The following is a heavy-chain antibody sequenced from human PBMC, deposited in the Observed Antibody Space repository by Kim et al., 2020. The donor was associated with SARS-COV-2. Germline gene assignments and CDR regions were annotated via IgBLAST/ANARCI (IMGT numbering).Heavy chain of an antibody. CDR3: ARGRRLGGYSGYHDY. V-gene: IGHV1-18*01. J-gene: IGHJ4*02. D-gene: IGHD5-12*01. Sequence: QKLQGRVTMTTDTSTSTAYMELRSLRSDDTAVYYCARGRRLGGYSGYHDYWGQGTLVTVSS.